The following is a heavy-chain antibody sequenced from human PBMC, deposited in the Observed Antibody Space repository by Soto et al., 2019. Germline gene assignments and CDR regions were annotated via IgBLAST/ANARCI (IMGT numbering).Heavy chain of an antibody. V-gene: IGHV3-11*06. J-gene: IGHJ6*04. CDR1: GFTFSDYY. Sequence: ILSCAASGFTFSDYYMSWIRQAPGKGLEWVSYISSSSSYTNYADSVKGRFTISRDNAKNSLYLQMNSLRAEDTAVYYCARVGTVLYDFWSGCYTDVMDVWGEGTTLTVYS. D-gene: IGHD3-3*01. CDR3: ARVGTVLYDFWSGCYTDVMDV. CDR2: ISSSSSYT.